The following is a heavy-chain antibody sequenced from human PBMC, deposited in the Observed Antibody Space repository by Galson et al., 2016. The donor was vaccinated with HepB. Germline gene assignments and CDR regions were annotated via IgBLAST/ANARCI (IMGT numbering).Heavy chain of an antibody. J-gene: IGHJ4*02. V-gene: IGHV3-21*01. Sequence: SLRLSCAASGFPFSNYNMNWVRQAPGKGLEWVSSISTGDNYIYYADSAKGRFTISRDNAKNSLYLQMHSLRAEDTAGYYCTTDHSGNAVGYWGQGTLVTVSS. CDR3: TTDHSGNAVGY. D-gene: IGHD6-19*01. CDR2: ISTGDNYI. CDR1: GFPFSNYN.